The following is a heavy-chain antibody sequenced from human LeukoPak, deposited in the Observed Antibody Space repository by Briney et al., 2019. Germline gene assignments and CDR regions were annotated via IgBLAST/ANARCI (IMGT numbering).Heavy chain of an antibody. J-gene: IGHJ4*02. Sequence: GGSLRLSCAASGFTFSSYAMSWVRQAPGKGLEWVSGISASGGSTYYADSVKGRFTISRDNSKNTLYLQMNSLRAEDTAVYYCAGSFGLTRNFNLDYWGQGTLVPVSS. CDR1: GFTFSSYA. D-gene: IGHD1-14*01. V-gene: IGHV3-23*01. CDR2: ISASGGST. CDR3: AGSFGLTRNFNLDY.